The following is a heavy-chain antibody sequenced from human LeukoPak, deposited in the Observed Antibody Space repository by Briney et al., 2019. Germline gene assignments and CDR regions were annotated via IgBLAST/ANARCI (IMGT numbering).Heavy chain of an antibody. D-gene: IGHD6-19*01. CDR3: ARAAVASVDY. J-gene: IGHJ4*02. CDR2: IYTSGST. Sequence: TTSQTLSLTCTVSGGSISSGSYYWSWIRQPAGKGLEWIGRIYTSGSTNYNPSLKSRVTISVDTSKNQFSLKLSSVTAADTAVYYCARAAVASVDYWGQGTLVTVSS. V-gene: IGHV4-61*02. CDR1: GGSISSGSYY.